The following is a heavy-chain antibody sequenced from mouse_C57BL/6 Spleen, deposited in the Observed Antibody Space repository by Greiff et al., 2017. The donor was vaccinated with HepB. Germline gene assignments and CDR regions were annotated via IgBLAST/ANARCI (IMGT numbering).Heavy chain of an antibody. Sequence: VQLQQPGAELVKPGASVKLSCKASGYTFTSYWMHWVKQRPGQGLEWIGMIHPNSGSTNYNEKFKSKATLTVDKSSSTAYRQRSSLTSEDSAVYYCARVYSSYLDYWGQGTTLTVSS. J-gene: IGHJ2*01. CDR3: ARVYSSYLDY. D-gene: IGHD2-5*01. CDR1: GYTFTSYW. CDR2: IHPNSGST. V-gene: IGHV1-64*01.